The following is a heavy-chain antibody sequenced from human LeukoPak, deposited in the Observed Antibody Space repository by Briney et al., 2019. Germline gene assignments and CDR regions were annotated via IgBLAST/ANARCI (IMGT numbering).Heavy chain of an antibody. CDR3: ARGAVYFDY. CDR1: GFTFSSYG. V-gene: IGHV3-66*01. J-gene: IGHJ4*02. CDR2: TDNYATT. Sequence: PGGSLRLSCAASGFTFSSYGMHWVRQAPGKGLEWVSVTDNYATTKYADSVKGRFTISTDNSKSTLYLQMNSLRVEDTAVYYCARGAVYFDYWGQGSLVTVSS.